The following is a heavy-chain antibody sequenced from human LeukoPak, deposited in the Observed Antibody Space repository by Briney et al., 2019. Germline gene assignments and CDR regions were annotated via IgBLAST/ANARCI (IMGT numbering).Heavy chain of an antibody. D-gene: IGHD2-2*03. CDR1: GYTFTSYD. V-gene: IGHV1-8*01. CDR3: ARGSWIYYGMDV. Sequence: ASVKVSCKASGYTFTSYDINWVRQATGQGLEWMGWMNPNSGNTGYAQKFQGRVTMTRNTSISTAYMELSSLRSEDTAVYYCARGSWIYYGMDVWGQGTTVTVSS. J-gene: IGHJ6*02. CDR2: MNPNSGNT.